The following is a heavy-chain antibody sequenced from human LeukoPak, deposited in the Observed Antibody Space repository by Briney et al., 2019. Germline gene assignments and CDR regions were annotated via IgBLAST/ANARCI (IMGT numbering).Heavy chain of an antibody. J-gene: IGHJ5*02. D-gene: IGHD6-13*01. CDR3: ARGVHSGSSSWFWGNWFDP. Sequence: PGGSLRLSCAASGFTFSSYEMNWVRQAPGKGLEWVSYISSSGSTIYYADSVKGRFTISRDNAKNSLYLQMNSLRAEDTAVYYCARGVHSGSSSWFWGNWFDPWGQGTLVTVSS. CDR1: GFTFSSYE. CDR2: ISSSGSTI. V-gene: IGHV3-48*03.